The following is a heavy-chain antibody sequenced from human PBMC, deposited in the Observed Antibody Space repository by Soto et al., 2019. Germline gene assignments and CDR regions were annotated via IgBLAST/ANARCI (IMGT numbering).Heavy chain of an antibody. D-gene: IGHD3-10*01. CDR2: IYHSGST. J-gene: IGHJ6*02. CDR1: GGSISSSNW. V-gene: IGHV4-4*02. CDR3: ARNTDYYGSGSYYKPYYGMDV. Sequence: SETLSLTCAVSGGSISSSNWWSWVRQPPGKGLEWIGEIYHSGSTNYNPSLKSRVTISVDKSKNQFSLKLSSVTAADTAVYYCARNTDYYGSGSYYKPYYGMDVWGQGTTVTVSS.